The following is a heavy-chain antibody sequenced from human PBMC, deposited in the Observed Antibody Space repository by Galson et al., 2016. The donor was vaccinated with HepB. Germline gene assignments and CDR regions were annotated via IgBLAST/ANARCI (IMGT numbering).Heavy chain of an antibody. Sequence: SLRLSCAASGFIFSSYAMHWVRQAPGKGLEWVAVTSYDGTNKNYADSVKGRFTMSRDNSKNAVYLQINSLRPEDTAVYYCAREWGRSYSSAWYEGFDFWGQGTLVTVSS. J-gene: IGHJ4*02. CDR3: AREWGRSYSSAWYEGFDF. V-gene: IGHV3-30-3*01. CDR1: GFIFSSYA. CDR2: TSYDGTNK. D-gene: IGHD6-19*01.